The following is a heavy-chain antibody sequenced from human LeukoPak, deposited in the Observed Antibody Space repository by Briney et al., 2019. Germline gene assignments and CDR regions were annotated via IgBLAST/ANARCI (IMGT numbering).Heavy chain of an antibody. CDR3: ARRLEYSSGWYGNDAFDI. CDR2: IYHSGST. CDR1: GYSISSGYY. D-gene: IGHD6-19*01. V-gene: IGHV4-38-2*01. Sequence: SETLSLTCAVSGYSISSGYYWGWIRQPPGKGLEWVGSIYHSGSTYYNPSLKSRVTISVDTSKNQFSLKLSSVTAADTAVYYCARRLEYSSGWYGNDAFDIWGQGTMVTVSS. J-gene: IGHJ3*02.